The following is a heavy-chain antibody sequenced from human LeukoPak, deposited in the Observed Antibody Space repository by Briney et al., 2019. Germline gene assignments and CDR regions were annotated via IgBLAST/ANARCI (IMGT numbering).Heavy chain of an antibody. V-gene: IGHV4-38-2*01. J-gene: IGHJ4*02. CDR1: GDSITSSYY. Sequence: SETLSLTCAVSGDSITSSYYWAWIRQPPGKGLEWIGSVYHSGSTYYNPSLTSRLNMSADKSKHQFSQKLNSVAAADTAVYYCARAAGGIRFYFDYWGQGTLVTVSS. CDR2: VYHSGST. CDR3: ARAAGGIRFYFDY. D-gene: IGHD1-1*01.